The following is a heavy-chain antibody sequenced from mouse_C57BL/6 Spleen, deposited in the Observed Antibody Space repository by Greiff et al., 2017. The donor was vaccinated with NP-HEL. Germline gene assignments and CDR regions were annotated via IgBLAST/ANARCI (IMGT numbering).Heavy chain of an antibody. V-gene: IGHV14-1*01. D-gene: IGHD1-1*01. CDR3: TITTVVVPRDAMDY. CDR1: GFNIKDYY. CDR2: IDPEDGDT. Sequence: EVQLQQSGAELVRPGASVKLSCTASGFNIKDYYMHWVKQRPEQGLEWIGRIDPEDGDTEYAPKFQGQAPMTADTSSNTAYLPLISLTSEDTAVYYCTITTVVVPRDAMDYWGQGTSVTVSS. J-gene: IGHJ4*01.